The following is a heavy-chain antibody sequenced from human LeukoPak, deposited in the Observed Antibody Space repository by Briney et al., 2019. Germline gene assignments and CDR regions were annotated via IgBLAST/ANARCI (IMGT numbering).Heavy chain of an antibody. J-gene: IGHJ4*02. CDR2: IIPIFGTA. D-gene: IGHD6-13*01. CDR3: ARAVGIAAAIAFDY. CDR1: GGTFISYA. Sequence: ASVKVSCKASGGTFISYAISWVRQAPGQGLEWMGGIIPIFGTANYAQKFQGRVTITADESTSTAYMELSSLRSEDTAVYYCARAVGIAAAIAFDYWGRGTLVTVSS. V-gene: IGHV1-69*13.